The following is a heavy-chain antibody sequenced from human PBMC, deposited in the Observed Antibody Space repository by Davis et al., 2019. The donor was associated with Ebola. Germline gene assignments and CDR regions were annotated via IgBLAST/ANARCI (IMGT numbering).Heavy chain of an antibody. Sequence: ASVKVSCKASGYTFTSYGISWVRQAPGQGLEWMGWISAYNGNTNYAQKLQGRVTMTTNTSTSTDYLELTRLRSDDTAVYYCARDQGGYCSSTSCYAGGRIDGMDVWGQGTTVTVSS. J-gene: IGHJ6*02. CDR2: ISAYNGNT. CDR1: GYTFTSYG. CDR3: ARDQGGYCSSTSCYAGGRIDGMDV. V-gene: IGHV1-18*01. D-gene: IGHD2-2*01.